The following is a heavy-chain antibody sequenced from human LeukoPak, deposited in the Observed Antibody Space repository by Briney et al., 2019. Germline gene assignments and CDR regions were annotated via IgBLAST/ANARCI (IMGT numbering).Heavy chain of an antibody. D-gene: IGHD6-19*01. V-gene: IGHV1-24*01. J-gene: IGHJ6*02. CDR1: GYSLTELS. CDR2: FDPEDGET. CDR3: ARSKIAVAGALDYYYGMDV. Sequence: ASVKVSCKVSGYSLTELSMHWVRQAPGKGLEWMGGFDPEDGETIYAQKFQGRVTMTEDTSTDTAYMELSSLRSEDTAVYYCARSKIAVAGALDYYYGMDVWGQGTTVTVSS.